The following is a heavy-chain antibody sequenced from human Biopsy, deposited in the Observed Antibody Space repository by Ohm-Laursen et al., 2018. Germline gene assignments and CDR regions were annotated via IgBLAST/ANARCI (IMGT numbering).Heavy chain of an antibody. CDR1: GGSISSYY. V-gene: IGHV4-4*07. CDR2: IYTIGDT. CDR3: AREDEGLLRALDL. Sequence: TLSLTCTVSGGSISSYYWTWVRQPAGKGLEWIGHIYTIGDTTYNPSLESRVTMSLDTSENQFSLKMTSLTAAGTAVYFCAREDEGLLRALDLWGQGTMVTVSS. D-gene: IGHD3-3*01. J-gene: IGHJ3*01.